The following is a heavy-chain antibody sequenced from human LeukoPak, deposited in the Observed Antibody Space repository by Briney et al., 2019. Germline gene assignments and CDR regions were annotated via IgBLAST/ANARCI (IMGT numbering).Heavy chain of an antibody. Sequence: GGSLRLSCAASGFTFSSYWMTWVRQAPGKGLEWVANIKGDGSEKYYVDSVKGRFTISRDSAKNSLFLQMNSLRAEDTAVYYCASERPGSSWYDYWGQGTLVTVSS. D-gene: IGHD6-13*01. CDR3: ASERPGSSWYDY. CDR2: IKGDGSEK. CDR1: GFTFSSYW. J-gene: IGHJ4*02. V-gene: IGHV3-7*01.